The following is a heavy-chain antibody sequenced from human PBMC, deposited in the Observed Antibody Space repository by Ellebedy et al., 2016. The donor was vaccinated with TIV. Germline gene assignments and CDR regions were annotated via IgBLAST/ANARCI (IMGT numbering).Heavy chain of an antibody. V-gene: IGHV3-7*01. D-gene: IGHD3-3*01. CDR1: GFTFSSYA. J-gene: IGHJ5*02. CDR3: VGFGVFNL. Sequence: GESLKISCAASGFTFSSYAIAWVRQAPGKGLEWVAHIKTDGSETYYVDSVKGRFTISRENAKNALFLQMDGLRVDDSAVYYCVGFGVFNLWGQGAPVTVSS. CDR2: IKTDGSET.